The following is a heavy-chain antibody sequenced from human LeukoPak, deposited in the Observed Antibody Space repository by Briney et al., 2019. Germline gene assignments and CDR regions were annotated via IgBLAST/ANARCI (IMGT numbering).Heavy chain of an antibody. CDR3: ARGRGRGYSYGYQDY. CDR1: GGSFSGYY. J-gene: IGHJ4*02. Sequence: PSETLSLTCAVYGGSFSGYYWSWIRQPPGKGLEWIGEINHSGSTNYNPSLKSRVTISVDTSKNQFSLKLSSVTAADTAAYYCARGRGRGYSYGYQDYWGQGTLVTVSS. D-gene: IGHD5-18*01. V-gene: IGHV4-34*01. CDR2: INHSGST.